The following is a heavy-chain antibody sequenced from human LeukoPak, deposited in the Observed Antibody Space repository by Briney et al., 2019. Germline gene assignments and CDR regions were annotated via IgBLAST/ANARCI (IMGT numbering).Heavy chain of an antibody. Sequence: ASVKVSCKASGYTFTSYGINWVRQAPGQGLEWMGWINPNSGGTNYAQKFQGWVTMTRDTSISTAYMELSRLRSDDTAVYYCARVSGYSYGFIDYWGQGTLVTVSS. V-gene: IGHV1-2*04. J-gene: IGHJ4*02. CDR3: ARVSGYSYGFIDY. CDR1: GYTFTSYG. D-gene: IGHD5-18*01. CDR2: INPNSGGT.